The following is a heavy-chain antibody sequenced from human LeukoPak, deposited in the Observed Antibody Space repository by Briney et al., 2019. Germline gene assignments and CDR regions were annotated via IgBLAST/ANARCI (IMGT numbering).Heavy chain of an antibody. CDR3: AREGTYLGAFDI. Sequence: PGGSLRLSCAASGFTFSSYSMNWVRQAPGKGLEWVSSISSSSSYIYYADSVKGRFTISRDNAKNSLYLQMNSLRAEDTAVYYCAREGTYLGAFDIWGQGTMVTVSS. CDR2: ISSSSSYI. J-gene: IGHJ3*02. D-gene: IGHD2-2*01. V-gene: IGHV3-21*04. CDR1: GFTFSSYS.